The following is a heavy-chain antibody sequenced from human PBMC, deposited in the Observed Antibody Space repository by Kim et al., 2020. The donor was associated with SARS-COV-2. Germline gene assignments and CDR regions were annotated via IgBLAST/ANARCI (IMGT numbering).Heavy chain of an antibody. J-gene: IGHJ4*02. Sequence: SVKVSCKASGGTFSSYAISWVRQAPGQGLEWMGGIIPIFGTANYAQKFQGRVTITADESTSTAYMELSSLRSEDTAVYYCARPLNSGSYYFGLDYWGQGTLVTVSS. CDR1: GGTFSSYA. D-gene: IGHD1-26*01. CDR2: IIPIFGTA. CDR3: ARPLNSGSYYFGLDY. V-gene: IGHV1-69*13.